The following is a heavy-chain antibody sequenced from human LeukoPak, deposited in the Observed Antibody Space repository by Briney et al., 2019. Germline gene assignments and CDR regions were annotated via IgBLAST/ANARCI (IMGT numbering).Heavy chain of an antibody. CDR2: ISGSGGST. Sequence: PGGSLRLSCAASGFTFSSYAMSWVRQAPGKGLEWVSAISGSGGSTYYADSVKGRFTISRDNSKNTLYLQMNSLRAEDTAVYYCAKVPLQPYSGWPDYWGQGTLVTVSS. CDR3: AKVPLQPYSGWPDY. J-gene: IGHJ4*02. V-gene: IGHV3-23*01. D-gene: IGHD1-26*01. CDR1: GFTFSSYA.